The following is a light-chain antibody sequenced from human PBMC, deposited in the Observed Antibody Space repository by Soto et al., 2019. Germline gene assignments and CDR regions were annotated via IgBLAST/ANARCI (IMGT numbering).Light chain of an antibody. J-gene: IGKJ2*01. Sequence: DIQVTQSPSSVSASVGDRVTITCRASQDISHYLAWYQQKPGHAPNLLIYAASTLHTGVPSTFTGSGSGTDFTLTINDLQPEDVATYFCQQDYDFPYTFGQGTNVDI. CDR3: QQDYDFPYT. V-gene: IGKV1-12*01. CDR2: AAS. CDR1: QDISHY.